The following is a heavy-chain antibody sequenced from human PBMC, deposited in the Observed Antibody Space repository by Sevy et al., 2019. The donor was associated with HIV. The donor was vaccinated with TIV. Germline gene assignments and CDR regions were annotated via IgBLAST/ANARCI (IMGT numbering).Heavy chain of an antibody. D-gene: IGHD3-9*01. CDR3: ARERGSNILTLGLDF. Sequence: SETLSLTCTVSAGSISSDSYFWNWIRQPAGKGLEWIGRIHASGSTIYNPSLKSRVTMSVDKSKSQFSLRLTSVTAADSAMYFCARERGSNILTLGLDFWGQGSLVTVSS. V-gene: IGHV4-61*02. J-gene: IGHJ4*02. CDR1: AGSISSDSYF. CDR2: IHASGST.